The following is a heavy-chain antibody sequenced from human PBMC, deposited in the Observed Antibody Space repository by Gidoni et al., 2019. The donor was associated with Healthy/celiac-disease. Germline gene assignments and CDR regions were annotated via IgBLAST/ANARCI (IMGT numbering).Heavy chain of an antibody. V-gene: IGHV1-69*19. Sequence: GGTFSSYAISWVRQAPGQGLEWMGGIIPIFGTANYAQKFQGRVTITADESTSTAYMELSSLRSEDTAVYYCARGYCSSTSCYRYYGMDVWGQGTTVTVSS. D-gene: IGHD2-2*02. J-gene: IGHJ6*02. CDR3: ARGYCSSTSCYRYYGMDV. CDR2: IIPIFGTA. CDR1: GGTFSSYA.